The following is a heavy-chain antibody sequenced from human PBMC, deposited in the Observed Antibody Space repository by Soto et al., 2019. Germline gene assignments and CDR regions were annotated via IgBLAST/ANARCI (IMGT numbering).Heavy chain of an antibody. V-gene: IGHV1-69*01. J-gene: IGHJ5*02. CDR1: GGTFSSYA. Sequence: QVQLVQSGAEVKKPGSSVKVSCKASGGTFSSYAISWVRQAPGQGLEWMGGIIPIFGTANYAQEFQGRVTITADESTSTAYMELSSLRSEDTAVYYCARDQSGSWYVRGWFDPWGQGTLVTVSS. CDR2: IIPIFGTA. CDR3: ARDQSGSWYVRGWFDP. D-gene: IGHD6-13*01.